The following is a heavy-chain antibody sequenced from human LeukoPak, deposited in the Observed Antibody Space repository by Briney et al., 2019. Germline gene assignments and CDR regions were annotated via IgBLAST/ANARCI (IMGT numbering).Heavy chain of an antibody. CDR3: ASSGWRGFDY. CDR1: GGSISSSSYY. Sequence: PSETLSLTCTVSGGSISSSSYYWGWIRQPPGTGLEWIGSIYYSGSTYYNPSLKSRVTISVDTSKNQFSLKLSSVTAADTAVYYCASSGWRGFDYWGQGTLVTVSS. CDR2: IYYSGST. J-gene: IGHJ4*02. D-gene: IGHD6-19*01. V-gene: IGHV4-39*01.